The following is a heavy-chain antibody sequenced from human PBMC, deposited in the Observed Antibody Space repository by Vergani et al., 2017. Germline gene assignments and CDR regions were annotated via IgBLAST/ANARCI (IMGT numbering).Heavy chain of an antibody. J-gene: IGHJ6*02. V-gene: IGHV1-18*01. CDR1: GYTFTSYS. Sequence: QVQLVQSGAEVKKPGASVKVSCKASGYTFTSYSISWVRQAPGQGLEWMGWISAYNGNTNYAQRLQDRVTMTTDTSTSTAYMELRSLRSDDTAVYYCARDPRGYGGDPEDYYYGMDVWGQGTTVTVSS. CDR2: ISAYNGNT. CDR3: ARDPRGYGGDPEDYYYGMDV. D-gene: IGHD2-21*02.